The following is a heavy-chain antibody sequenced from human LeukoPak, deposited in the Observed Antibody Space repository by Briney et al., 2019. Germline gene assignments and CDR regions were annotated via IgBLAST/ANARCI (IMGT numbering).Heavy chain of an antibody. V-gene: IGHV4-59*13. J-gene: IGHJ6*03. CDR3: ARETGFFGGGYYAFYYIDV. D-gene: IGHD3-3*01. Sequence: SETLSLTCSVSGASINSFYWNWIRQSPGKGLEWIGNIDYSGRSSYNPSLKSRLTISIDTPKTQFSLKLRSVTAADTAVYYCARETGFFGGGYYAFYYIDVWGEGTTVTVSS. CDR2: IDYSGRS. CDR1: GASINSFY.